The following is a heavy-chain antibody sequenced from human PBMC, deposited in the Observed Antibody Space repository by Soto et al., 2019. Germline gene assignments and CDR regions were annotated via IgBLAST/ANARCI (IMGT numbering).Heavy chain of an antibody. V-gene: IGHV3-30-3*01. CDR1: GFTFINYA. J-gene: IGHJ4*02. D-gene: IGHD4-17*01. Sequence: QVQLVESGGGVVQPGRSLRLSCAASGFTFINYAMHWVRQAPGKGLEWVAVISYDGSNKYYADSVKGRFTISRDNSKNTMYLQMNSLSAEDTAVYHCARDQVKGTMTILWGPGTLVTVSS. CDR2: ISYDGSNK. CDR3: ARDQVKGTMTIL.